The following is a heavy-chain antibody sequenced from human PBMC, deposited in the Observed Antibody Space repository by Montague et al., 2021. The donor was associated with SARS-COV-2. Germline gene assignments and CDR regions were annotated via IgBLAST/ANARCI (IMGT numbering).Heavy chain of an antibody. Sequence: CAISGDSVSSNIATWNWIRQSPSRGLEWLGRTYYRSKWYNDYAEXVKSRITIDPDTSKNQFSLHLNSVTPEDTAVYYCARIPVGSKYYFDFWGQGTLVTVSS. CDR2: TYYRSKWYN. J-gene: IGHJ4*02. V-gene: IGHV6-1*01. D-gene: IGHD2-2*01. CDR3: ARIPVGSKYYFDF. CDR1: GDSVSSNIAT.